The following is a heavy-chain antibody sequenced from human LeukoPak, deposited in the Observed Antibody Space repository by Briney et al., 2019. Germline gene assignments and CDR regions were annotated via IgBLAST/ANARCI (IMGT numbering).Heavy chain of an antibody. J-gene: IGHJ4*02. V-gene: IGHV3-30-3*01. CDR3: AREGGGMGVVVSPNTRFDS. Sequence: GRSLRLSCAASGFRFSRYAMHWIRQAPGKGLEWVAVMSYDGTNKYYADSVKGRFTISRDNSKNTLYLQMNSLRAEDTAVYYCAREGGGMGVVVSPNTRFDSWGQGTLVTVSS. CDR1: GFRFSRYA. D-gene: IGHD2-2*01. CDR2: MSYDGTNK.